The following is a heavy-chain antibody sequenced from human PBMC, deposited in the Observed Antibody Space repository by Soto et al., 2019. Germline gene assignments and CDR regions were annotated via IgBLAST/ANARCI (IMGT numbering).Heavy chain of an antibody. D-gene: IGHD3-16*02. V-gene: IGHV4-28*01. J-gene: IGHJ6*03. CDR3: ARSSVWGSYRPSYYYYYMDV. Sequence: PSETLSLTCAVSGYSXSSSNWWGWIRQPPGKGLEWIGYIYYSGSTYYNPSLKSRVTMSVDTSKNQFSLKLSSVTAVDTAVYYCARSSVWGSYRPSYYYYYMDVWGKGTTVTVSS. CDR1: GYSXSSSNW. CDR2: IYYSGST.